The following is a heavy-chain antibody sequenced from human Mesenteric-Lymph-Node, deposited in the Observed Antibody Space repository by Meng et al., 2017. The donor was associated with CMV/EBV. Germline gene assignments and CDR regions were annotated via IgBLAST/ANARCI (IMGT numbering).Heavy chain of an antibody. CDR1: GFTFSSYG. Sequence: GGSLRLSCAASGFTFSSYGMHWVRQAPGKGLEWVAFIRYDGSNKYYADSVKGRFTISRDNSKNTLYLQMNSLRAEDTAVYYCAKGVVPAARGYYYYGMDVWGQGTTVTVSS. CDR3: AKGVVPAARGYYYYGMDV. CDR2: IRYDGSNK. J-gene: IGHJ6*02. D-gene: IGHD2-2*01. V-gene: IGHV3-30*02.